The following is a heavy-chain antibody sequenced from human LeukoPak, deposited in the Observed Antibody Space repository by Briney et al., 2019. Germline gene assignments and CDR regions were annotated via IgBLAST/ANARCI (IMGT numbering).Heavy chain of an antibody. CDR2: IYYSGRT. V-gene: IGHV4-39*01. Sequence: PSETLSLTCTVSGGSISSSSYYWGWIRQPPGKGLEWIGSIYYSGRTYYNPSLKSRVTISVDTSKNQFSLKLSSVTAADTAVYYCARQVYGEVGAPTFDYWGQGTLVTVSS. D-gene: IGHD1-26*01. CDR1: GGSISSSSYY. J-gene: IGHJ4*02. CDR3: ARQVYGEVGAPTFDY.